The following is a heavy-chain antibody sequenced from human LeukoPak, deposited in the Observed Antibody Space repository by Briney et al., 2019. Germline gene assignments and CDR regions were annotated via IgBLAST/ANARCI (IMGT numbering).Heavy chain of an antibody. CDR3: TTAAGPYAELEY. Sequence: GGSLRLSCAASGFTFSNAWMSWVRQAPGKGLEWVGRIKSKTDGGTTDYAAPVKGRFTISRDDSKNTLYLQMNSLKTEDTAVYYCTTAAGPYAELEYWGQGTLVTVSS. CDR2: IKSKTDGGTT. V-gene: IGHV3-15*01. D-gene: IGHD6-19*01. CDR1: GFTFSNAW. J-gene: IGHJ4*02.